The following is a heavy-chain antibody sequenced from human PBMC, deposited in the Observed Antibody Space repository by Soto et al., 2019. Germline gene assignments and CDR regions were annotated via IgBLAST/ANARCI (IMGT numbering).Heavy chain of an antibody. CDR1: GGSISSSSYY. Sequence: SETLSLTCTVSGGSISSSSYYWGRIRQPPGKGLEWIGSIYYSGSTYYNPSLKSRVTISVDTSKNQFSLKLSSVTAADTAVYYCARHYAGYSSSWFDYWGQGTLVTVSS. D-gene: IGHD6-13*01. CDR2: IYYSGST. J-gene: IGHJ4*02. CDR3: ARHYAGYSSSWFDY. V-gene: IGHV4-39*01.